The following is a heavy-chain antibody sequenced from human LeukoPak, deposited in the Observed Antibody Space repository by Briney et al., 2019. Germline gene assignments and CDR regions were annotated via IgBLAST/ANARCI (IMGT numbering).Heavy chain of an antibody. D-gene: IGHD1-26*01. J-gene: IGHJ4*02. Sequence: ASVKVSCKASVGTFSSYAISWVRQAPGQGLEWMGGIIPIFGTANYAQMFQGRVTITADESTSTAYMELSSLRSEDTAVYYCARDEGATTSLFDYWGQGTLVTVSS. CDR2: IIPIFGTA. CDR3: ARDEGATTSLFDY. CDR1: VGTFSSYA. V-gene: IGHV1-69*13.